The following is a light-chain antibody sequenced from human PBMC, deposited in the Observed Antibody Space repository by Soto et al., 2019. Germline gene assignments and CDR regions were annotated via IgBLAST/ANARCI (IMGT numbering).Light chain of an antibody. CDR2: GAS. CDR1: QSVGRN. CDR3: QQYVNFVWT. Sequence: EIVMTQSPATLSVSPGERATLSCRASQSVGRNLAWYQQKPGQAPRLLISGASTRATDILARFSGSGSGTDFTLTISRLEPEDVAVYYCQQYVNFVWTFGQGTKVDIK. V-gene: IGKV3-15*01. J-gene: IGKJ1*01.